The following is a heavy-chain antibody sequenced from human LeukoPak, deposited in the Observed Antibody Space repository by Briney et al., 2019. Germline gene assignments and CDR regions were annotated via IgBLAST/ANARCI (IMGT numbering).Heavy chain of an antibody. CDR1: GGSVSTYY. Sequence: SETLSLTCTVSGGSVSTYYWSWIRQPPGKELEWIGYVSHSGNTNCNPYLKSRLTMSLDTSKNHFSLRLSSVNAADTAVYYCARAGSGWSFDYWGQGSLVTVSS. D-gene: IGHD6-19*01. V-gene: IGHV4-59*02. CDR3: ARAGSGWSFDY. CDR2: VSHSGNT. J-gene: IGHJ4*02.